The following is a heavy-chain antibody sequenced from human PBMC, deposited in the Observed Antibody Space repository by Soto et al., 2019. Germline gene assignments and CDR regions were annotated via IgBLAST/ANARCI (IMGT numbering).Heavy chain of an antibody. D-gene: IGHD3-22*01. CDR3: AREHSSALGFDP. J-gene: IGHJ5*02. CDR1: GGSISSGGYS. Sequence: PSETLSLTCTVSGGSISSGGYSWSWIRQPPGKGLEWIGYIYHSGITYYNPSLKSRVTISVDRSKNQFSLKLNSVTAADTAVYYCAREHSSALGFDPWGQGTLVTVS. CDR2: IYHSGIT. V-gene: IGHV4-30-2*01.